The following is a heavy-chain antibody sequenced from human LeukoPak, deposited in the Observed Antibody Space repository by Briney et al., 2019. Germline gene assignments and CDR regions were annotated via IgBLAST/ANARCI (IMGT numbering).Heavy chain of an antibody. D-gene: IGHD5-18*01. CDR2: INHSGST. CDR3: ARASPRGYSYGSNWFDP. V-gene: IGHV4-34*01. CDR1: GGSFSGYY. J-gene: IGHJ5*02. Sequence: SETLSLTCAVYGGSFSGYYWSWIRQPPGKGLEWIGEINHSGSTNYNPSLKSRVTISVDTSKNQFSLKLSSVTAADTAVYYCARASPRGYSYGSNWFDPWSQGTLVTVSS.